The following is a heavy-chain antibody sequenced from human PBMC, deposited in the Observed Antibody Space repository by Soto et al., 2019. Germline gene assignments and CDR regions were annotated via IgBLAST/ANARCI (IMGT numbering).Heavy chain of an antibody. CDR1: GFTFSSYG. CDR3: AKDLGRYSNFLDY. Sequence: QVQLVESGGGVVQPGRSLRLSCAASGFTFSSYGMHWVRQAPGKGLEWVAVISYDGSNKYYADSVKGRFTISRDNSKNTLYLRMNSLRAEDTAVYYCAKDLGRYSNFLDYWGQGTLVTVSS. J-gene: IGHJ4*02. V-gene: IGHV3-30*18. D-gene: IGHD4-4*01. CDR2: ISYDGSNK.